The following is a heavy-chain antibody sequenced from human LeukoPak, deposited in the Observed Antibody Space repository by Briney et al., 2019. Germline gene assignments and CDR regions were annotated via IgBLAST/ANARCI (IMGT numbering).Heavy chain of an antibody. CDR1: KFTFSDYY. CDR3: AKAVVIVPTATPFDY. CDR2: ISSSSSTM. D-gene: IGHD2-2*01. V-gene: IGHV3-11*04. Sequence: GGSLRLSCAASKFTFSDYYMSWIRQAPGKGLEWISYISSSSSTMYYADSVKGRFTISRDNAQNSLYLQMNSLRAEDTAVYYWAKAVVIVPTATPFDYWGQGTLVTVSS. J-gene: IGHJ4*02.